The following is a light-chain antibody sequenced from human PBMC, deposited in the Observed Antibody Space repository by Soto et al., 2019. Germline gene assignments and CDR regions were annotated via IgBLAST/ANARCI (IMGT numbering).Light chain of an antibody. CDR3: QQYGSSPRFT. CDR1: QSVSSSY. Sequence: EIMLTQSPGTLSLSPGERATLSCRASQSVSSSYLAWYQQKPGQAPRLLIYGASSRATGIPDRFSGSGSGTDFTLTISRLEAEDFAVYYCQQYGSSPRFTFGPGTKVDIK. J-gene: IGKJ3*01. CDR2: GAS. V-gene: IGKV3-20*01.